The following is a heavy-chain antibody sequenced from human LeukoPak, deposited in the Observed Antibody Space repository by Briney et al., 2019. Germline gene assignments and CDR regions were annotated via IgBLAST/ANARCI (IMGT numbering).Heavy chain of an antibody. J-gene: IGHJ3*02. CDR2: INWNGGST. CDR3: ARDGYGDYHDAFDI. V-gene: IGHV3-20*04. Sequence: GGSLRLSCAASGFTFDDYGMSWVRQAPGKGLEWVSGINWNGGSTGYADSVKGRFTISRDNAKNSLYLQMNSLRAEDTALYYCARDGYGDYHDAFDIWGQGTMVTVSS. CDR1: GFTFDDYG. D-gene: IGHD4-17*01.